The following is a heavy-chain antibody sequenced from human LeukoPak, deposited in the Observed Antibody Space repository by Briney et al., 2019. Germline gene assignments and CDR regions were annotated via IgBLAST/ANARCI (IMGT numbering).Heavy chain of an antibody. D-gene: IGHD3-16*01. CDR2: IKQDGSEK. Sequence: GGSLRLSCAASGFTFSNAWMTWVRQAPGKGLEWVANIKQDGSEKYYVDSVKGRFTISRDNAKNSLYLQMNSLRAEDTAVYYCAKGGTLIRSNDYWGQGTLVTVSS. V-gene: IGHV3-7*03. CDR1: GFTFSNAW. J-gene: IGHJ4*02. CDR3: AKGGTLIRSNDY.